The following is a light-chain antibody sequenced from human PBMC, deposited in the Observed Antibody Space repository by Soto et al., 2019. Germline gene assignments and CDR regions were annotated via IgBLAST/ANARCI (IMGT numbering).Light chain of an antibody. J-gene: IGKJ1*01. CDR2: DAS. Sequence: DIHMTQSPATLCASVGDSVTITCLASQSISTWFALYQQKPGKAPKLLIYDASSLEGGFPSRFTGSGPGTEFTLKISGLQPDDFVTYQCKQYNSFSWPLAQGTXVEIK. CDR1: QSISTW. CDR3: KQYNSFSWP. V-gene: IGKV1-5*01.